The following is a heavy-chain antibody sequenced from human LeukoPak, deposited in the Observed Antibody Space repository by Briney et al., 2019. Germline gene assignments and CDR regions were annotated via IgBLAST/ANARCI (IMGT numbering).Heavy chain of an antibody. D-gene: IGHD3-9*01. CDR3: ARGSSSLVRWFDP. CDR1: GGSFSGYY. CDR2: INHSGST. J-gene: IGHJ5*02. Sequence: SETLSLTCAVYGGSFSGYYWGWIRQPPGKGLEWIGEINHSGSTNYNPSLKSRVTISVDTSKNQFSLKLSSVTAADTAVYYCARGSSSLVRWFDPWGQGTLVTVSS. V-gene: IGHV4-34*01.